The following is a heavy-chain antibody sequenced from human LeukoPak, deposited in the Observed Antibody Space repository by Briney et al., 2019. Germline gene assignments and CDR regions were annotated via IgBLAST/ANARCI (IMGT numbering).Heavy chain of an antibody. CDR3: ARGERSPAALDY. CDR1: GFTFSSYG. J-gene: IGHJ4*02. D-gene: IGHD6-13*01. Sequence: GGSLRLSCPASGFTFSSYGMHWVRRAPGKGLEWVAVISYDGSNKYYADSVKGRFTISRDNSKNTLYLQMNSLRAEDTAVYYCARGERSPAALDYWGQGTLVTVSS. V-gene: IGHV3-30*19. CDR2: ISYDGSNK.